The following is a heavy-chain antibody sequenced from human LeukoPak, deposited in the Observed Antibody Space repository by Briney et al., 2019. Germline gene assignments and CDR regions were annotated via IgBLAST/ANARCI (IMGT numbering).Heavy chain of an antibody. V-gene: IGHV4-59*08. CDR3: ARNWGSYAFDI. CDR2: ISYSGSS. CDR1: GDSISSYY. D-gene: IGHD7-27*01. Sequence: SETLSLTCTVSGDSISSYYWSWIRQPPGKGLEWIAYISYSGSSNYNPSLKSRVTISVDRTENQFSLRLSSMTAADTAVYYCARNWGSYAFDIWGQGAMVSVSS. J-gene: IGHJ3*02.